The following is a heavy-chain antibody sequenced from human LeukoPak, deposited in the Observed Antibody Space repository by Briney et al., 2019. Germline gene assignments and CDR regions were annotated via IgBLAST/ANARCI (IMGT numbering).Heavy chain of an antibody. CDR3: ARDRIAMAVAGTPLDY. CDR2: IKQDGSEK. Sequence: GGSLRLSCAASGFTFSSYWMSWVRQAPGKGLEWVANIKQDGSEKYYVDSVKGRFTISRDNAKNSLYLQMNSLRAEDTAVYYWARDRIAMAVAGTPLDYWGQGTLVTVSS. V-gene: IGHV3-7*01. D-gene: IGHD6-19*01. CDR1: GFTFSSYW. J-gene: IGHJ4*02.